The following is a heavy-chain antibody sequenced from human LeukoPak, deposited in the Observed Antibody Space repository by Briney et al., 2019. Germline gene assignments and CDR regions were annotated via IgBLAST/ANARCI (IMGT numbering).Heavy chain of an antibody. CDR3: ARGQPSWLLPSPFDY. CDR1: GGSFSGYY. D-gene: IGHD3-22*01. CDR2: INHSGST. Sequence: SETLSLTCAVYGGSFSGYYWSWIRQPPGKGLEWIGEINHSGSTNYNPSLKSRVTISVDTSKNQFSLKLSSVTAADTAVYYRARGQPSWLLPSPFDYWGQGTLVTVSS. V-gene: IGHV4-34*01. J-gene: IGHJ4*02.